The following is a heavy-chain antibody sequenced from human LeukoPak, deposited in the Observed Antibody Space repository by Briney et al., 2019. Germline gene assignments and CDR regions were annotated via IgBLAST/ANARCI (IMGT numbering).Heavy chain of an antibody. CDR3: ARGLYSYGYRGPPLFDY. V-gene: IGHV3-53*01. D-gene: IGHD5-18*01. CDR2: IYSGGST. J-gene: IGHJ4*02. Sequence: GGSLRLSCAASGFTVSSNYMSWVRQAPGKGLEWVSVIYSGGSTYYADSVKGRFTISRDNSKNTLYLQMNSLRAEDTAVYYCARGLYSYGYRGPPLFDYWGQGTLVTVSS. CDR1: GFTVSSNY.